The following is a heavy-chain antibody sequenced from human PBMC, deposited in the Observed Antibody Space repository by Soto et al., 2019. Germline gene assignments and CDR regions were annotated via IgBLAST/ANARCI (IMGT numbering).Heavy chain of an antibody. Sequence: QAQLVESGGGVVQPGRSLRLSCAASGFTFSSYAMHWVRQAPGKGLEWVAVISYDGSKKYYADSVKGRFTISRDNSKNTRYRQMNSVRAEATAVYCFARDPSLGITGTAGNGMDVWGQGTTVT. CDR3: ARDPSLGITGTAGNGMDV. J-gene: IGHJ6*02. D-gene: IGHD1-7*01. V-gene: IGHV3-30-3*01. CDR2: ISYDGSKK. CDR1: GFTFSSYA.